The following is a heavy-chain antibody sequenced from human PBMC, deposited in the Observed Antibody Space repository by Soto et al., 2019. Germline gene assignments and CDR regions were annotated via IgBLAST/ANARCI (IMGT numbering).Heavy chain of an antibody. CDR1: GYTFTSYD. V-gene: IGHV1-8*01. Sequence: GASVKVSCKASGYTFTSYDINWVRHATGQGLEWMGWMNPNSGNTGYAQKFQGRVTMTRNTSISTAYMELSSLRSEDTAVYYCARVDCSSTSCYSTGDYWGQGTLVTVSS. CDR3: ARVDCSSTSCYSTGDY. J-gene: IGHJ4*02. D-gene: IGHD2-2*01. CDR2: MNPNSGNT.